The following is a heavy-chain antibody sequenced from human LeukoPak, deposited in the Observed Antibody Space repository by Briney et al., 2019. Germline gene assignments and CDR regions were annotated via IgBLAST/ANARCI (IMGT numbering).Heavy chain of an antibody. CDR3: ARGQTTVTTNYYYYYYMDV. D-gene: IGHD4-17*01. Sequence: SRTLSLTCTVSGGSISSGSYYWSWIRQPAGKGLEWIGRIYTSGSTNYNPSLKSRVTISVDTSKNQFSLKLSSVTAADTAVYYCARGQTTVTTNYYYYYYMDVWGKGTTVTVSS. J-gene: IGHJ6*03. CDR1: GGSISSGSYY. V-gene: IGHV4-61*02. CDR2: IYTSGST.